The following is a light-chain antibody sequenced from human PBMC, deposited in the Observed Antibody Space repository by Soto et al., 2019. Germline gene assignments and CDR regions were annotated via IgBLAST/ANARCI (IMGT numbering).Light chain of an antibody. V-gene: IGKV3-11*01. CDR3: QQRSNWPPRVT. CDR1: QSVISY. CDR2: DAS. Sequence: EIVLTQSPATLSLSPGERATLSCRASQSVISYLAWYQQKPGQAPRLLIYDASNRATGIPARFSGSGSGTDFTLTISSLEPEDFAVYYCQQRSNWPPRVTFGPGTKVDIK. J-gene: IGKJ3*01.